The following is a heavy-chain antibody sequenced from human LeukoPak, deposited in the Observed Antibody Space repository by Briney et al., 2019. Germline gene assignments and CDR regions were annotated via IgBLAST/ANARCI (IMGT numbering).Heavy chain of an antibody. Sequence: GGSLRLSCAASGFTFSSYSMNWVRQAPGKGLEWVSSISSSSSYIYYADSVKGRFTISRDNAKNSLYLQMNSLRAEDTVVYYCARGYCSSTSCLLFDYWGQGTLVTVSS. D-gene: IGHD2-2*01. CDR2: ISSSSSYI. V-gene: IGHV3-21*01. CDR1: GFTFSSYS. CDR3: ARGYCSSTSCLLFDY. J-gene: IGHJ4*02.